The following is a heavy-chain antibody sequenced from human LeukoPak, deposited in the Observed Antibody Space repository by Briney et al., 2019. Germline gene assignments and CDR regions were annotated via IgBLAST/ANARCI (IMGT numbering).Heavy chain of an antibody. CDR2: ISAYNGNT. Sequence: ASVKVSCKASGYTFTSYGISWVRQAPGQGLEWKGWISAYNGNTNYAQKLQGRVTMTTDTSTSTAHMELRSLRSDDTAVYYCARDPVGDFWSGYYYYYYYMDVWGKGTTVTVSS. J-gene: IGHJ6*03. V-gene: IGHV1-18*01. CDR1: GYTFTSYG. CDR3: ARDPVGDFWSGYYYYYYYMDV. D-gene: IGHD3-3*01.